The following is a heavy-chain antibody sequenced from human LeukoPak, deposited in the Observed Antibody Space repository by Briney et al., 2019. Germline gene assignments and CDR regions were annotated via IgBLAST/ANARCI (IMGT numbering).Heavy chain of an antibody. CDR1: GGTFSSHV. CDR2: IIPIFGTA. Sequence: VASVKVSCKTSGGTFSSHVISWVRQAPGQGLEWMGRIIPIFGTANYAQKFQGRVTITADKFTNKVYMELSSLRSDDTAIYFCARVNGYCSSISCFLDYWGQGTLVTVSS. D-gene: IGHD2-2*01. CDR3: ARVNGYCSSISCFLDY. J-gene: IGHJ4*02. V-gene: IGHV1-69*06.